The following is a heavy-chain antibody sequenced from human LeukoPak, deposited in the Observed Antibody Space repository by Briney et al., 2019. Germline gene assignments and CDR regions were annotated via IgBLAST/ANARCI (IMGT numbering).Heavy chain of an antibody. D-gene: IGHD3-22*01. V-gene: IGHV4-34*01. CDR2: INYNRQT. CDR3: AGGPLTYYYGSNPYPPSLNYYFDY. Sequence: SETLSLTCDVNDESLSGYYWTWIRQAPGKGLEWIAEINYNRQTNYNPSLKSRITISVDTSKNQFSLQLRSVTAADTAVYFCAGGPLTYYYGSNPYPPSLNYYFDYWGLGTLVTVSS. CDR1: DESLSGYY. J-gene: IGHJ4*02.